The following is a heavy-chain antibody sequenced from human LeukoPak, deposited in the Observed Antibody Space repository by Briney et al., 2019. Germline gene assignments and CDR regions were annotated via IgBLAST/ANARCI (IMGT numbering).Heavy chain of an antibody. Sequence: SETLSLTCAVYGGSFSGYYWSWIRQPPGKGLEWIGEINHSGSTNYNPSLKSRVTISEDTSKNQFSLKLSSVTAADTAVYYCVSVKQDAPDYYYYMDVWGKGTTVTVSS. V-gene: IGHV4-34*01. CDR3: VSVKQDAPDYYYYMDV. J-gene: IGHJ6*03. D-gene: IGHD6-13*01. CDR1: GGSFSGYY. CDR2: INHSGST.